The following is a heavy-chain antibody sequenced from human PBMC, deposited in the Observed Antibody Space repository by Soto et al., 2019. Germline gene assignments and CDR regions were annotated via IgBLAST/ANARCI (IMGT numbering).Heavy chain of an antibody. CDR1: GFTFDDYA. Sequence: EVQLVESGGGLVQPGRSLRLSCAASGFTFDDYAMHWVRQAPGKGLEWVSGIIWNSGSVGYADSVRGRFSISRDNAKNSLYLQMNSLRAEDTAFYYCAKDLTNYDSSGHYFDFWGQGTLVTVSS. V-gene: IGHV3-9*01. CDR3: AKDLTNYDSSGHYFDF. J-gene: IGHJ4*02. CDR2: IIWNSGSV. D-gene: IGHD3-22*01.